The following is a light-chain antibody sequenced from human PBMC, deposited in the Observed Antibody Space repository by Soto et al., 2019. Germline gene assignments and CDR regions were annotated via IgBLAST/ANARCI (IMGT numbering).Light chain of an antibody. CDR2: LGS. J-gene: IGKJ5*01. Sequence: DLVMTQSPFSLPVIPGEPASISCWSSQSLLDSNGNNHLNWYLQKPGQSPQFLIYLGSNRASGVPARFSGSGSGTDFTLKISRVEAEDVGVYYCMQALQTPLTFGQGTRLEIK. V-gene: IGKV2-28*01. CDR1: QSLLDSNGNNH. CDR3: MQALQTPLT.